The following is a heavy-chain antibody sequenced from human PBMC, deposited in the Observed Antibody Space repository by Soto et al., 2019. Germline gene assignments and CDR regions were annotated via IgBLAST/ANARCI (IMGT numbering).Heavy chain of an antibody. CDR1: GFTVSSNY. CDR3: ARDRPRGYCSGGSCPGGLDAFDI. Sequence: EVQLVESGGGLVQPGGSLRLSCAASGFTVSSNYMSWVRQAPGKGLEGVSVLYSGGSTYYADSVKGRFTLSRDNSKDTLYLQMNCLRAEDTAVYYCARDRPRGYCSGGSCPGGLDAFDIWGRGTMVTVSS. J-gene: IGHJ3*02. D-gene: IGHD2-15*01. V-gene: IGHV3-66*01. CDR2: LYSGGST.